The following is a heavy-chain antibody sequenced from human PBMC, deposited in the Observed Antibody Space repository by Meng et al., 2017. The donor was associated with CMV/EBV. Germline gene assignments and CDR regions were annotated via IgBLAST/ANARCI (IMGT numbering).Heavy chain of an antibody. J-gene: IGHJ4*02. Sequence: YWVRQGPGKGLEWLSSISSSSSYIYHEDSMKGRFTISRDNAKNSLYLQMNSLRAEDTAVYYCARDLAPQSDYYDSSGYYYLPKGFDYWGQGTLVTVSS. D-gene: IGHD3-22*01. CDR3: ARDLAPQSDYYDSSGYYYLPKGFDY. V-gene: IGHV3-21*01. CDR2: ISSSSSYI.